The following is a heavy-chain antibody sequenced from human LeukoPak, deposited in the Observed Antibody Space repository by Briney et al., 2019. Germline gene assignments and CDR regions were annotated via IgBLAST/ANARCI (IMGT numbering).Heavy chain of an antibody. Sequence: GGSLRLSCAASGFTVSSNHMSWVRQAPGKGLEWVSVIYSGGSTYYADSVKGRFTISRDNSKNTLYLQMNSLRAEDTAVYYCARGAAAGNNPYNWFDPWGQGTLVTVSS. V-gene: IGHV3-66*01. CDR3: ARGAAAGNNPYNWFDP. CDR2: IYSGGST. CDR1: GFTVSSNH. D-gene: IGHD6-13*01. J-gene: IGHJ5*02.